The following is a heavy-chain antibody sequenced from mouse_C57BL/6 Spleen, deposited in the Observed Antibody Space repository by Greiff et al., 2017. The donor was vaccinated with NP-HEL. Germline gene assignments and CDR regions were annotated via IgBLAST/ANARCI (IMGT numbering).Heavy chain of an antibody. D-gene: IGHD2-4*01. CDR1: GFTFSDYG. J-gene: IGHJ3*01. CDR3: ARPMIRAWFAY. CDR2: ISSGSSTI. V-gene: IGHV5-17*01. Sequence: EVMLVESGGGLVKPGGSLKLSCAASGFTFSDYGMHWVRQAPEKGLEWVAYISSGSSTIYYADTVKGRFTISRDNAKNTLFLQMTSLRSEDTAMYYCARPMIRAWFAYWGQGTLVTVSA.